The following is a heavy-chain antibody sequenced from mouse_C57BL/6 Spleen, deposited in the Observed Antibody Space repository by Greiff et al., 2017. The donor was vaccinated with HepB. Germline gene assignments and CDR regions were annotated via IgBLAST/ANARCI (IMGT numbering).Heavy chain of an antibody. CDR3: ARVDGPHWYFDV. Sequence: VQLQQSGPVLVKPGASVKMSCKASGYTFTDYYMNWVKQSHGKSLEWIGVINPYNGGTSYNQKFKGKATLTVDKSSSTAYMELNSLTSEDSAVYYCARVDGPHWYFDVWGTGTTVTVSS. D-gene: IGHD2-3*01. V-gene: IGHV1-19*01. J-gene: IGHJ1*03. CDR1: GYTFTDYY. CDR2: INPYNGGT.